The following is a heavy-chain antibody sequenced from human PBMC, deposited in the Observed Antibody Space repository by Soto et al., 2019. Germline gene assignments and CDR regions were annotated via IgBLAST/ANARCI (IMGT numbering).Heavy chain of an antibody. Sequence: EVQVVESGGALVQPGGSLRLSCAASGFTFSNYWIQWLRQVPGEGLVWVSPINNDGSRTWYADSVRGRIAMSRANARNWVYLHTNRMIGEDTAVYYCRTTFEYWGQGDLVTVSS. J-gene: IGHJ4*02. V-gene: IGHV3-74*01. CDR3: RTTFEY. CDR2: INNDGSRT. D-gene: IGHD1-7*01. CDR1: GFTFSNYW.